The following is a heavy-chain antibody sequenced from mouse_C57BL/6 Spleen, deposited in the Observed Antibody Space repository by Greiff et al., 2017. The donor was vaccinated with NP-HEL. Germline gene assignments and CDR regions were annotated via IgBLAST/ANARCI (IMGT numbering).Heavy chain of an antibody. CDR2: IYPRSGNT. V-gene: IGHV1-81*01. Sequence: VQLQQSGAELARPGASVKLSCKASGYTFTSYGISWVKQRTGQGLEWIGEIYPRSGNTYYNEKFKGKATLTADKSSSTAYMELRSLTSEDSAVYFCAREEAYGSSPAWFAYWGQGTLVTVSA. J-gene: IGHJ3*01. CDR1: GYTFTSYG. D-gene: IGHD1-1*01. CDR3: AREEAYGSSPAWFAY.